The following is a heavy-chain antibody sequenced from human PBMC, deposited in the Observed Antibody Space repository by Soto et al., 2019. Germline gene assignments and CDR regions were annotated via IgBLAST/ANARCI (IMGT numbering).Heavy chain of an antibody. J-gene: IGHJ6*02. CDR1: GFTFSSYA. D-gene: IGHD3-10*01. V-gene: IGHV3-30-3*01. CDR2: ISYDGSNK. CDR3: ARGFARPNLLYYYYYYGMDV. Sequence: GGSLRLSCAASGFTFSSYAMHWVRQAPGKGLEWVAVISYDGSNKYYADSVKGRFTISRDNSKNTLYLQMNSLRAEDTAVYYCARGFARPNLLYYYYYYGMDVWGQGTTVTVSS.